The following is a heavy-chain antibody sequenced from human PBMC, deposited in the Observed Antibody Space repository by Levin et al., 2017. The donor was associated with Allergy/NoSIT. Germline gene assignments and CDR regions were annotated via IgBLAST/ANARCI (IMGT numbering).Heavy chain of an antibody. V-gene: IGHV3-30*04. CDR3: ARDQGQQLVYYYYGMDV. D-gene: IGHD6-13*01. CDR1: GFTFSSYA. CDR2: ISYDGSNK. Sequence: HSGGSLRLSCAASGFTFSSYAMHWVRQAPGKGLEWVAVISYDGSNKYYADSVKGRFTISRDNSKNTLYLQMNSLRAEDTAVYYCARDQGQQLVYYYYGMDVWGQGTTVTVSS. J-gene: IGHJ6*02.